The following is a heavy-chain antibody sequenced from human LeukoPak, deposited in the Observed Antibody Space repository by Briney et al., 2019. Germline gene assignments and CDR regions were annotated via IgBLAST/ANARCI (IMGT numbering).Heavy chain of an antibody. CDR3: ARGYSGYDLSLTSPFDY. CDR1: GGSISSYY. CDR2: IYYSGST. Sequence: SETLSLTCTVSGGSISSYYWSWIRQPPGKGLEWIGYIYYSGSTNYNPSLKSRVTISVDTSENQFSLKLSSVTAADTAVYYCARGYSGYDLSLTSPFDYWGQGTLVTVSS. J-gene: IGHJ4*02. V-gene: IGHV4-59*08. D-gene: IGHD5-12*01.